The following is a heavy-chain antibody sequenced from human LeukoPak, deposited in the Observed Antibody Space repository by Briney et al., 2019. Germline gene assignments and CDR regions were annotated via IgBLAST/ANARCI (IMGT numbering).Heavy chain of an antibody. D-gene: IGHD2-2*01. CDR2: IYYSGST. CDR3: ARTGDYCSSTSCRDAFDI. J-gene: IGHJ3*02. CDR1: GGSISSSSYY. V-gene: IGHV4-39*01. Sequence: SETLSLTCTVSGGSISSSSYYWGWIRQPPGKGLEWIGSIYYSGSTYYNPSLKSRVTISVDTSKNQFSLKLSSVTAADTAVYYCARTGDYCSSTSCRDAFDIWGQGTMVTVYS.